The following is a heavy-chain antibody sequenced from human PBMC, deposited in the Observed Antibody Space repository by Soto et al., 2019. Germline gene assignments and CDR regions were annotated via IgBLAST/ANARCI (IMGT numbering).Heavy chain of an antibody. CDR1: GFSLSTSGVG. Sequence: QITLKESGPALVKPTQTLTLTCTFSGFSLSTSGVGVGWIRQPPGEALEWLALIYWDDYKHFSPSLESGLTIPKDTTQTQVVLTMPKLDPVDTATYYCVNQGGGDRILDYWGQGTLVTVSS. CDR3: VNQGGGDRILDY. J-gene: IGHJ4*02. CDR2: IYWDDYK. V-gene: IGHV2-5*02. D-gene: IGHD3-16*01.